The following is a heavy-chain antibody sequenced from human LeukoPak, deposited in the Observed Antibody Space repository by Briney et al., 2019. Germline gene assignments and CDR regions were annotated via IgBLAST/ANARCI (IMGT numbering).Heavy chain of an antibody. CDR1: GFTFSGYA. V-gene: IGHV3-20*04. J-gene: IGHJ4*02. CDR3: ARTRTSGGYSASDY. CDR2: NNWNGGST. Sequence: GGSLRLSCAASGFTFSGYAMTWVRQAPGKGLEWVSGNNWNGGSTGYADSVKGRFTISRDNAKNCLYLQMNSLRAEDTALYYCARTRTSGGYSASDYWGQGTLVTVSS. D-gene: IGHD3-10*01.